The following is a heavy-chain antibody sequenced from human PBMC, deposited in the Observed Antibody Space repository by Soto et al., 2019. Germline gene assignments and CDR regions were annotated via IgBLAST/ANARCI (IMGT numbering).Heavy chain of an antibody. D-gene: IGHD3-22*01. V-gene: IGHV5-51*01. Sequence: PWESLTINFKCSGYRFTLYWIGWVRQMPGKGLEWMGIIYPGDSDTRYSPSFQGKVTISADKSISTAYLQWSSLKASDTAMYYCARHGPRVYYDNSDYYYYGMDVWGQGTTVTVSS. CDR2: IYPGDSDT. J-gene: IGHJ6*02. CDR3: ARHGPRVYYDNSDYYYYGMDV. CDR1: GYRFTLYW.